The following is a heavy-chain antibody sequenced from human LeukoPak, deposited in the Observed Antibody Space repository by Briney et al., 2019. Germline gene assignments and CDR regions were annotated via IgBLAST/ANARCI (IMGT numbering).Heavy chain of an antibody. CDR3: AKEDPNYYDSSGYYPYNWFDP. Sequence: GGSLRLSCAASGFTFSSYAMSWVRQAPGKGLEWVSAISGSGGSTYYADSVKGRFTISRDNSKNTLYLQMNSLRAEDTAVYYCAKEDPNYYDSSGYYPYNWFDPLGQGTLVTVSS. CDR2: ISGSGGST. D-gene: IGHD3-22*01. V-gene: IGHV3-23*01. J-gene: IGHJ5*02. CDR1: GFTFSSYA.